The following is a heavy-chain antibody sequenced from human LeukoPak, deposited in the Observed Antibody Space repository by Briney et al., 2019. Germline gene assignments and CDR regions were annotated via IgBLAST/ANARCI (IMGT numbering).Heavy chain of an antibody. D-gene: IGHD3-22*01. Sequence: PGGSLRLSCEASGFSMSVYWMSWVRQAPGKGLEWVGNIKQDGSERNYVDSVKGRFTISRDNAKKSPYLQMNSLRAEDTAAYYCARDWGAYYHFFDYWGQGTLVTVSS. CDR2: IKQDGSER. J-gene: IGHJ4*02. CDR3: ARDWGAYYHFFDY. V-gene: IGHV3-7*01. CDR1: GFSMSVYW.